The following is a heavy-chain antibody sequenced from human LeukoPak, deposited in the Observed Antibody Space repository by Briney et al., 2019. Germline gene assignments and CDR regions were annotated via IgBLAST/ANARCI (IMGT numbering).Heavy chain of an antibody. Sequence: SETLSLTCTVSAGSISSGSYYWSWPRQPAGKGLEWIGRIYTSGSTNYNPSPKSRVTLSVATSQNPFTLKLRVVTAADTAVYYCARVVFYDSSGYRYYYYMDVWGKGTTVTVSS. CDR2: IYTSGST. CDR1: AGSISSGSYY. CDR3: ARVVFYDSSGYRYYYYMDV. V-gene: IGHV4-61*02. D-gene: IGHD3-22*01. J-gene: IGHJ6*03.